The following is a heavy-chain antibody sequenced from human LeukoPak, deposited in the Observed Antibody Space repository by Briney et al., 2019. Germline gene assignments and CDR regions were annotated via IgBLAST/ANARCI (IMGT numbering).Heavy chain of an antibody. J-gene: IGHJ4*02. CDR2: VSGSGRAM. Sequence: GGSLRLSCEASGFSFSDYYMSWIRQAPGKGPEWLAYVSGSGRAMFYADSVKGRFTISRDNAKNSLYLQMNSLRAEDTAVYYCARERLGGVVVIVFDYWGQGTLVTVSS. CDR1: GFSFSDYY. D-gene: IGHD3-22*01. CDR3: ARERLGGVVVIVFDY. V-gene: IGHV3-11*04.